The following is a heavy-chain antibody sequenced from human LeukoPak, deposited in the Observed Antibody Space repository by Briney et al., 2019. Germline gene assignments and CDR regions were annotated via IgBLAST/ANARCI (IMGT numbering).Heavy chain of an antibody. D-gene: IGHD3-22*01. J-gene: IGHJ3*02. CDR2: IYSGGGT. Sequence: GGSLRLSCAASGFIISSNYMSWVRQAPGKGLEWVSVIYSGGGTYYVDSVKGRFTISRDNSKNSLYLQMNSLRAEDTAVYYCAKGIVVVISGNAFDIWGQGTMVTVSS. CDR1: GFIISSNY. V-gene: IGHV3-53*01. CDR3: AKGIVVVISGNAFDI.